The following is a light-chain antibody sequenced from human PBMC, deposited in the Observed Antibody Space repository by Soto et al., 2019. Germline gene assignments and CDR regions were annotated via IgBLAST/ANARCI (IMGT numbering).Light chain of an antibody. V-gene: IGKV1-39*01. Sequence: DIQMTQSPSSLSASVGDRITITCRASQSISSYLNWYQQKPGKAPKLLIYAASSLQSGVPSRFSGSGSGADFTLTISSLQPEDFATYYCQQSYRTPYTVGQGTKLYIK. CDR1: QSISSY. J-gene: IGKJ2*01. CDR2: AAS. CDR3: QQSYRTPYT.